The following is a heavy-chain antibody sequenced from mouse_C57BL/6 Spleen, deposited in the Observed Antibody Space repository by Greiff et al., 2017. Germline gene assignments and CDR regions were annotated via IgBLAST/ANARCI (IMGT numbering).Heavy chain of an antibody. J-gene: IGHJ1*03. D-gene: IGHD2-13*01. V-gene: IGHV1-82*01. CDR1: GYAFSSSW. CDR3: ASDLRYFDV. CDR2: IYPGDGDT. Sequence: QVQLQQSGPELVKPGASVKISCKASGYAFSSSWMNWVKQRPGKGLEWIGRIYPGDGDTNYNGKFKGNATLTADKSSSTAYMQLSSLTSEDSAVYYCASDLRYFDVWGTGTTVTVSS.